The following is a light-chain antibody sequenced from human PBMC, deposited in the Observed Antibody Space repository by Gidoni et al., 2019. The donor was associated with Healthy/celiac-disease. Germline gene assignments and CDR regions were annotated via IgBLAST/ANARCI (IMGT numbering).Light chain of an antibody. V-gene: IGKV3-20*01. CDR3: QQYGSSRT. CDR2: GAS. CDR1: QSVSSSY. Sequence: EIVLTQSPGTLSLSPGERATLSCRASQSVSSSYLAWYQQKPGQAPRLLIYGASSRATGIPDRFSSSGSGTDFTLTISRLDTEDFAVYYCQQYGSSRTFGQGTKVEIK. J-gene: IGKJ1*01.